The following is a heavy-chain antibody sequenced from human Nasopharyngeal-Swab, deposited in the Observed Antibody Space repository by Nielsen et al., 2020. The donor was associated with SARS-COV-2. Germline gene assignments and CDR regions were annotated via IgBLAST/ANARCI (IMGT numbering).Heavy chain of an antibody. J-gene: IGHJ1*01. CDR2: ISGSGGST. D-gene: IGHD3-22*01. CDR1: GFTFCSYA. CDR3: AKDLAVITGYFQH. Sequence: GESLKISCAASGFTFCSYAMSWVRQAPGKGLEWVSAISGSGGSTYYVDTVKGRFTISRDNSKNTLYLQMNSLRAEDTAVYYCAKDLAVITGYFQHWGQGTLVTVSS. V-gene: IGHV3-23*01.